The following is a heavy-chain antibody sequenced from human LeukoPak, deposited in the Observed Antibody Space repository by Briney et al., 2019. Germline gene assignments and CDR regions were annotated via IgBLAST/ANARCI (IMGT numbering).Heavy chain of an antibody. J-gene: IGHJ4*02. CDR1: GGSLSSHY. Sequence: SETLSLTCTVSGGSLSSHYCSWIRQPPGKGLELIGHIFSTGTTFYNPSLSSRVNISLDTSRNQFFLRLTSVTPADTALYYCARFSSGCSTASCYLTNWGQGILVTVSS. D-gene: IGHD2-2*01. CDR3: ARFSSGCSTASCYLTN. V-gene: IGHV4-59*11. CDR2: IFSTGTT.